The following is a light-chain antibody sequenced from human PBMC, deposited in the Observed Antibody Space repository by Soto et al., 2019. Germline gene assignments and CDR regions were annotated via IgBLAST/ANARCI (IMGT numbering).Light chain of an antibody. V-gene: IGKV3-11*01. Sequence: EIVLTQSPATLSLSPGERATLSWRASQSVSSYLAWYQQKPGQAPRLLIYDASNRATGIPVRFSGSGSGTDFTLTISSLEPEDFAVYYCQQRSNWPPITFGQGTRLEIK. CDR1: QSVSSY. J-gene: IGKJ5*01. CDR3: QQRSNWPPIT. CDR2: DAS.